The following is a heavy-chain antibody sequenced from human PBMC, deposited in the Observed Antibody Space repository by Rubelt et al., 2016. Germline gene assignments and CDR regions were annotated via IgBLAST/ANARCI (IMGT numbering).Heavy chain of an antibody. CDR3: ARGGLVVAATPVDY. V-gene: IGHV4-34*01. CDR1: GGSFSGYY. Sequence: QVQLQQWGAGLLKPSETLSLTCAVYGGSFSGYYWSWIRQPPGKGLEWIGEINHSGSTNYNPSLKSRCTISVDTSKNQFSLKLSSVTAADTAVYYCARGGLVVAATPVDYWGQGTLVTVSS. J-gene: IGHJ4*02. D-gene: IGHD2-15*01. CDR2: INHSGST.